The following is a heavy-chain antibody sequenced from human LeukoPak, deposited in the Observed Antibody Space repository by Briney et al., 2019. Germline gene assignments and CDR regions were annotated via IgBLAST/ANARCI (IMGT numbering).Heavy chain of an antibody. Sequence: GGSLRLSCAASGFTFSSYSMNWVRQAPGKGLEWVSSISSSSSYIYYADSVKGRFTISRDNAKNSLYLQMNSLRAEDTAVYYCASRATVTTDRFWFDPWGQGTLVTVSS. CDR2: ISSSSSYI. CDR3: ASRATVTTDRFWFDP. D-gene: IGHD4-11*01. CDR1: GFTFSSYS. J-gene: IGHJ5*02. V-gene: IGHV3-21*01.